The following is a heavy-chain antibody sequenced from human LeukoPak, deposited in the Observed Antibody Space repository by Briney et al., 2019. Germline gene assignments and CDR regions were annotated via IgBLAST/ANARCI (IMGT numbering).Heavy chain of an antibody. CDR2: ISGSSSSI. CDR1: GFTFSNYN. CDR3: AKEAQGCSINSCYFDS. Sequence: GGSLRLSCAASGFTFSNYNMNWVRQAPGKGLEWVSYISGSSSSIYYADSVKGRLTISRDNAKNSLYLQMSSLRAEDTAVYYCAKEAQGCSINSCYFDSWGQGTLVTVSS. V-gene: IGHV3-48*01. J-gene: IGHJ4*02. D-gene: IGHD2-2*01.